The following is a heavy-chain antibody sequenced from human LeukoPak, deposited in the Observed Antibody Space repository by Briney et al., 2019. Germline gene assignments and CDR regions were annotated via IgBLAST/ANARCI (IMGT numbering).Heavy chain of an antibody. J-gene: IGHJ4*02. CDR3: AREVEVKDGLPFDY. V-gene: IGHV3-20*04. D-gene: IGHD5-24*01. CDR1: GFTFDDYG. CDR2: INWNGGST. Sequence: GGSLRLSCAASGFTFDDYGMSRVRQAPGKGLEWVSGINWNGGSTGYADSVKGRFTISRDNAKNSLYLQMNSLRAEDTALYYCAREVEVKDGLPFDYWGPGTLVTVSS.